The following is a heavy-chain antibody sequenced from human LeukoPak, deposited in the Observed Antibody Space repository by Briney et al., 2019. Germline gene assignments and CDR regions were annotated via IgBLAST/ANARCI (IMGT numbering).Heavy chain of an antibody. D-gene: IGHD2-21*02. Sequence: PSETLSLTCAVSGGSISSGGYSWSWIRQPPGKGLEWIGYIYHSGSTYYNPSLKSRVTISVDRSKNQFSLKLSSVTAADTAVYYCARLHCGGDCYSLNWFDPRGQGTLVTVSS. J-gene: IGHJ5*02. CDR2: IYHSGST. V-gene: IGHV4-30-2*01. CDR3: ARLHCGGDCYSLNWFDP. CDR1: GGSISSGGYS.